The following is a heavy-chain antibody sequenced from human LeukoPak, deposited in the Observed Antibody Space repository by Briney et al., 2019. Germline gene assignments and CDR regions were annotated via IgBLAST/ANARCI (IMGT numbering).Heavy chain of an antibody. CDR3: ARAVAGTFFDY. CDR1: GFTFSDYY. D-gene: IGHD6-19*01. CDR2: ISRSGSVI. V-gene: IGHV3-11*04. Sequence: PGGSLRLSCAASGFTFSDYYMSWIRQAPGKGLEWVSYISRSGSVIYYADSVKGRFTISRDNSKNTLYLQMNSLRAEDTAVYYCARAVAGTFFDYWGQGTLVTVSS. J-gene: IGHJ4*02.